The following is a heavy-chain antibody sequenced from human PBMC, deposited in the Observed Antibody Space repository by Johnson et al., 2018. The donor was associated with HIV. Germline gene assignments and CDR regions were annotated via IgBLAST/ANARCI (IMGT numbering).Heavy chain of an antibody. J-gene: IGHJ3*02. Sequence: QVQLVESGGGVVQPGRSLRVSCAASGFTFSSYGMHWVRQAPGKGLEWVAVTSNDGSNKYYADSVKGRFTISRANSNNMVYLQMDSLRPEDTAVYYCARDGYCSGGSCYSGDRLDAFDIWGLGTMVTVSS. V-gene: IGHV3-30*03. CDR3: ARDGYCSGGSCYSGDRLDAFDI. CDR2: TSNDGSNK. D-gene: IGHD2-15*01. CDR1: GFTFSSYG.